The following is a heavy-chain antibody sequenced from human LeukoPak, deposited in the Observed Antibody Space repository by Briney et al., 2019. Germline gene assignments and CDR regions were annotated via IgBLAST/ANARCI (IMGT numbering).Heavy chain of an antibody. V-gene: IGHV3-30*04. CDR1: GFTFSSCA. CDR2: ISYDETNK. J-gene: IGHJ3*02. CDR3: ARPSSGYYWGAAFDI. Sequence: GGSLRLSCAASGFTFSSCAMHWVRQAPGKGLEWVAVISYDETNKYYADSVKGRFTISRDNSKNTLYLQMNSLRTEDTALYYCARPSSGYYWGAAFDIWGQGTMVTVSS. D-gene: IGHD3-22*01.